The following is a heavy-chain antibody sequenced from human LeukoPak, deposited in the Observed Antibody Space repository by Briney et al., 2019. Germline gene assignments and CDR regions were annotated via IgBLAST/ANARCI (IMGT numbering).Heavy chain of an antibody. CDR2: ISGSGGST. J-gene: IGHJ5*02. CDR3: AKQSITVTTSNWFDP. Sequence: PGGSLRLSCAASGFTFSSYAMSWVRQAPGKGLEWVSAISGSGGSTYYADSVKGRFTISRDNSKNTLYLQVNSLRAEDTAVYYCAKQSITVTTSNWFDPWGQGTLVTVSS. V-gene: IGHV3-23*01. D-gene: IGHD4-17*01. CDR1: GFTFSSYA.